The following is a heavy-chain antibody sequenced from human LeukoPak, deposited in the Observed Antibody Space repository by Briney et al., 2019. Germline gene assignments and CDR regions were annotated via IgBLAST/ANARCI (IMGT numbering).Heavy chain of an antibody. CDR1: GFTFSSYE. CDR2: ISSSGSTI. D-gene: IGHD3-9*01. V-gene: IGHV3-48*03. CDR3: ARDFGGYFDWLGFDY. Sequence: GGSLRLSCAASGFTFSSYEMNWVRQAPGKGLEWVSYISSSGSTIYYADSVKGRFTISRDNAKNSLYLQMNSLRAEDTAVYYCARDFGGYFDWLGFDYWGQGTLVTVTS. J-gene: IGHJ4*02.